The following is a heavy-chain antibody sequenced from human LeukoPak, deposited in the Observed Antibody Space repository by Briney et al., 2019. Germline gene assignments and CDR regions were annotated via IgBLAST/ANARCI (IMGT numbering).Heavy chain of an antibody. CDR3: ARDSVTGDLSR. CDR1: GFTFSSYS. Sequence: PGGSLRLSCAASGFTFSSYSMNWVRQAPGKGLEWVSYISSSSSTIYYADSVKGRFTISRDNAKNSLYLQMNSLRAEDTAVYYCARDSVTGDLSRWGQGTLVTVSS. D-gene: IGHD7-27*01. V-gene: IGHV3-48*01. J-gene: IGHJ4*02. CDR2: ISSSSSTI.